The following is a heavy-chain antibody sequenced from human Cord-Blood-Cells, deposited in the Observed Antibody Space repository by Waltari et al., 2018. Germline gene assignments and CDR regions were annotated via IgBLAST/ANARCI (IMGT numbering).Heavy chain of an antibody. CDR1: GFTFSSYA. CDR2: ISYDGSNK. V-gene: IGHV3-30-3*01. Sequence: QVQLVESGGGVVQPGRSLRLSCAASGFTFSSYAMHWVRQAPGKGLEWVAVISYDGSNKYYADSVKGRFTMSRDNSKNTLYLQMNSLRAEDTAGYYCARAPGGSYSDAFDIWGQGTMVTVSS. J-gene: IGHJ3*02. CDR3: ARAPGGSYSDAFDI. D-gene: IGHD1-26*01.